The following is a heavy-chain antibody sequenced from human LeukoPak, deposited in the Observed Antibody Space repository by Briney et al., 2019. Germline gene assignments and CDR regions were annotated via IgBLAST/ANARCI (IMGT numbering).Heavy chain of an antibody. V-gene: IGHV3-7*03. CDR1: GFSFSNYW. D-gene: IGHD5-12*01. J-gene: IGHJ4*02. CDR2: IYQDGNER. Sequence: PGGSLRLSCAASGFSFSNYWMSWVRQAPGKGLEWVASIYQDGNERYYVDSVKGRFTISRDNAKNSLYLQMNSLRVEDTAVYYCARDGSGYDYPPDYWGQGTLVTVSS. CDR3: ARDGSGYDYPPDY.